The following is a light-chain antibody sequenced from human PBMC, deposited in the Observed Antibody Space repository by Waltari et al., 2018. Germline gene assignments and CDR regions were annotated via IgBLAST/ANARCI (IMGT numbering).Light chain of an antibody. CDR2: DVS. CDR1: SSDVGGYNY. J-gene: IGLJ3*02. Sequence: QSALTQPRSVSGSPGQSVTISCTGTSSDVGGYNYVSWYQQHPGKAPKLIIYDVSKRASAVPDRFSCSKSGNTASLTISGLQADIEADYYCCSYAGSYTWVFGGGTKLTVL. CDR3: CSYAGSYTWV. V-gene: IGLV2-11*01.